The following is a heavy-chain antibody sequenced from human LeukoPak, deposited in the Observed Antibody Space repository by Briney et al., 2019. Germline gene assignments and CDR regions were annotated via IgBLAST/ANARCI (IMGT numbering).Heavy chain of an antibody. J-gene: IGHJ5*02. CDR1: GYSISSGFY. Sequence: PSETLSLTCTVSGYSISSGFYWGWIRQPPGKGLECIGSIYHSGSTYYNPSLKSRVTISVDTSKNQFSLKLSSVTAADTAVYYCARGIYTFGGVIVRGRNWFDPWGQGTLVTVSS. CDR2: IYHSGST. V-gene: IGHV4-38-2*02. CDR3: ARGIYTFGGVIVRGRNWFDP. D-gene: IGHD3-16*02.